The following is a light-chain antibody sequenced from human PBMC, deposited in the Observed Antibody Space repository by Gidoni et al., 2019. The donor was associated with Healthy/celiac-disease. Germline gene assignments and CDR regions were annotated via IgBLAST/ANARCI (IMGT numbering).Light chain of an antibody. V-gene: IGKV1-5*03. J-gene: IGKJ4*01. CDR3: QQYNSFPLT. Sequence: DIQMTQSPSTLSASVGDRVTITCRASQSISSWLAWYQQKPGKAPKLLIYKASSLESGVPSRFSGSGSGTEFTLTISSLQPDDFATYYCQQYNSFPLTFGGXTKVEIK. CDR1: QSISSW. CDR2: KAS.